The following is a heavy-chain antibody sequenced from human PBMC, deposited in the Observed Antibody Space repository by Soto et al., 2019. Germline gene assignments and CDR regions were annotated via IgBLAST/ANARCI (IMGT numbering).Heavy chain of an antibody. J-gene: IGHJ6*02. V-gene: IGHV1-2*02. CDR3: ARWWPYYYDSSDYGMDV. CDR1: GYTFTGYY. D-gene: IGHD3-22*01. CDR2: INPNSGGT. Sequence: ASVKVSCKASGYTFTGYYMHWVRQAPGQGLEWMGWINPNSGGTNYAQKFQGRVTMTRDTSISTAYMELSRLRSDDTAVYYCARWWPYYYDSSDYGMDVWGQGTKVTVSS.